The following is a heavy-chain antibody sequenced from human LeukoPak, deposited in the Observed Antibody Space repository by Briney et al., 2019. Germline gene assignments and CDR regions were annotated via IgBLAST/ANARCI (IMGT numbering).Heavy chain of an antibody. J-gene: IGHJ4*02. CDR1: GFTFSSYN. CDR2: ISSSNNYI. V-gene: IGHV3-21*06. Sequence: GGSLRLSCAASGFTFSSYNMNWVRQAPGKGLEWVSSISSSNNYIYYADSVKGRFTISRDNAKNSLYLQMNSLRVEDTAVYYCAREWAVDFWGQGTLVTVSS. CDR3: AREWAVDF.